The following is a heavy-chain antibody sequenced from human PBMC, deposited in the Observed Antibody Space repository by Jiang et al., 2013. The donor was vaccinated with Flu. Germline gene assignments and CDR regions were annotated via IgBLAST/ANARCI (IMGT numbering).Heavy chain of an antibody. Sequence: GPGLVKPSETLSLTCAVSGGSISSYYWSWIRQPAGKGLEWIGRIYTSGSTNYNPSLKSRVTMSVDTSKNQFSLKLSSVTAADTAVYYCARDGVEMATINAFDIWGQGTMVTVSS. CDR2: IYTSGST. J-gene: IGHJ3*02. CDR3: ARDGVEMATINAFDI. CDR1: GGSISSYY. V-gene: IGHV4-4*07. D-gene: IGHD5-24*01.